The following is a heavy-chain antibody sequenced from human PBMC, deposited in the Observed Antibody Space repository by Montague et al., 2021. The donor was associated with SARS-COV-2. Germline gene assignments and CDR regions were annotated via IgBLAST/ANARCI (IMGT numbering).Heavy chain of an antibody. CDR1: GGSFSDYY. CDR2: VNHSGRI. V-gene: IGHV4-34*01. Sequence: SETLSLTCAVYGGSFSDYYWTWIRQPPGKGLEWLGEVNHSGRINYNPSLKSRITISVDTSKNQFSLRLSSVTAADTAVYYCARGRVAATMILVVYTGAAHYCDYWGQGTLVSVSS. D-gene: IGHD3-22*01. CDR3: ARGRVAATMILVVYTGAAHYCDY. J-gene: IGHJ4*02.